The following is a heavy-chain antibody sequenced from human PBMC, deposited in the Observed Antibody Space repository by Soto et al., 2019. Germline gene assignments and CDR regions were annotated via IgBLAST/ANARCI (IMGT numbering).Heavy chain of an antibody. Sequence: PGGSLRLSCAASGFTFSSYAMHSVRQAPGKGLEWVAVISYDGSNKYYADSVKGRFTISRDSSKNTLYLQMNSLRAQDTSVYYFARENYYGSGSTDFRQYCSGWDGGEQG. CDR1: GFTFSSYA. V-gene: IGHV3-30-3*01. J-gene: IGHJ6*01. CDR2: ISYDGSNK. CDR3: ARENYYGSGSTDFRQYCSGWDG. D-gene: IGHD3-10*01.